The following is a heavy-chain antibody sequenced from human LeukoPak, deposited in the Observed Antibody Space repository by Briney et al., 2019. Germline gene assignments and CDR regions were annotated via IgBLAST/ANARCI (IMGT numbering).Heavy chain of an antibody. CDR1: GGSFSGYY. CDR2: INHSGST. D-gene: IGHD2-15*01. J-gene: IGHJ5*02. CDR3: ARGRGYCSGGSCYRFDP. V-gene: IGHV4-34*01. Sequence: PSETLSLTCAAYGGSFSGYYWSWIRQPPGKGLEWIGEINHSGSTNYNPSLKSRVTISVDTSKNQFSLKLSSVTAADTAVYYCARGRGYCSGGSCYRFDPWGQGTLVTVSS.